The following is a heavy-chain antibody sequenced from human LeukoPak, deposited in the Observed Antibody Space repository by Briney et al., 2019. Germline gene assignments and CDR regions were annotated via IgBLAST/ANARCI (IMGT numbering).Heavy chain of an antibody. D-gene: IGHD1-26*01. Sequence: PGGSLRLSCETSGFNFRDYDMHWVRQAPGKGLEWVSGVSWDGGRVAYADSVRDRFTISRDNARSSLYLQMNSLRAEDTALYYCAKDIVGVPRYYFDYWGQGTLVTVSS. CDR3: AKDIVGVPRYYFDY. V-gene: IGHV3-9*01. CDR2: VSWDGGRV. CDR1: GFNFRDYD. J-gene: IGHJ4*02.